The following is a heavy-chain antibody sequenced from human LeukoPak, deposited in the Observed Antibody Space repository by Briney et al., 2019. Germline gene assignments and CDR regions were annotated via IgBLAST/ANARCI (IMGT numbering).Heavy chain of an antibody. CDR1: GFTFSTYA. J-gene: IGHJ4*02. V-gene: IGHV3-23*01. CDR2: ISGGGNIT. Sequence: GGSLRLSCVVSGFTFSTYAMSWVRQAPGKGLEWVSAISGGGNITYYADSVKGRFTISRDNSKNTLYLQMNSLRAEDTAVYYCAKGSVAVALIDYWGQGTLVTVSS. D-gene: IGHD6-19*01. CDR3: AKGSVAVALIDY.